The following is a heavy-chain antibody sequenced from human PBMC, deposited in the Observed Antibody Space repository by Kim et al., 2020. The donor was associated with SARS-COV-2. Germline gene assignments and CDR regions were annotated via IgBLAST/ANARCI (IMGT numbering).Heavy chain of an antibody. Sequence: GESLKISCKGSGYIFSGHWIAWVRQMPGKGLEYMGIIYPADSDTRYSPSFQGQVTISADKSITTSYLQWNSLKASDTAIYFCAQCQTGFCDESGCGEYGMDVWGPGTTVTGYS. CDR2: IYPADSDT. CDR1: GYIFSGHW. D-gene: IGHD3-10*01. CDR3: AQCQTGFCDESGCGEYGMDV. J-gene: IGHJ6*02. V-gene: IGHV5-51*01.